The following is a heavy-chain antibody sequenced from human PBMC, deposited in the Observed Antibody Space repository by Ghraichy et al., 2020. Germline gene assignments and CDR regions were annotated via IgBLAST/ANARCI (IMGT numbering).Heavy chain of an antibody. Sequence: LISGNGGYTYYADSVKGRFTISRDNSKNSLYLQMNSLRTENTALYYCAKVTQTDLWFGEFPDGLDVWGPRTTVTVSS. J-gene: IGHJ6*02. CDR2: ISGNGGYT. V-gene: IGHV3-43*02. CDR3: AKVTQTDLWFGEFPDGLDV. D-gene: IGHD3-10*01.